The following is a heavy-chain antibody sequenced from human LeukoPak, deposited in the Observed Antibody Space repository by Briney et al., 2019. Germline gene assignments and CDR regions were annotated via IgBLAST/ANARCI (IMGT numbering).Heavy chain of an antibody. V-gene: IGHV1-46*04. D-gene: IGHD3-22*01. J-gene: IGHJ4*02. CDR3: ARGYETSGYYSPFGY. Sequence: ASVKVSCKASGYTFTDYYIHWVRQAPGQGLEWMGIINPSGGTTSYAQKLQGRATVTRDTSTSTVYMELSSLRPEDTAVYYCARGYETSGYYSPFGYWGQGTLVTVSS. CDR1: GYTFTDYY. CDR2: INPSGGTT.